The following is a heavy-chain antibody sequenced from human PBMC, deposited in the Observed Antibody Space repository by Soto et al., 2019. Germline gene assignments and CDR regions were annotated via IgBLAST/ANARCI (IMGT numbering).Heavy chain of an antibody. Sequence: PPGKGLEWIGYIYHRGTTNYXHSLKSRVTISADMSKNQFSLKLSSVTAADTAVYYGAIGIWRGGGFDYWGQGTLVTVSS. CDR3: AIGIWRGGGFDY. J-gene: IGHJ4*02. CDR2: IYHRGTT. D-gene: IGHD2-15*01. V-gene: IGHV4-59*01.